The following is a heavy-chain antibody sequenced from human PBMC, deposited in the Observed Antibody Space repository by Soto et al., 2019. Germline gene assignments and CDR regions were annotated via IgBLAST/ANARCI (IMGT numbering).Heavy chain of an antibody. J-gene: IGHJ3*02. CDR2: ISAYNGNT. D-gene: IGHD2-21*02. Sequence: ASVKVSCKASGYTFTSYGISWVRQAPGQGLEWMGWISAYNGNTNYAQKLQGRVTMTTDTSTSTAYMELRSLRSDDTAVYYCASTRAYCGGDCYSGAFDIWGQGTMVTVSS. CDR1: GYTFTSYG. V-gene: IGHV1-18*01. CDR3: ASTRAYCGGDCYSGAFDI.